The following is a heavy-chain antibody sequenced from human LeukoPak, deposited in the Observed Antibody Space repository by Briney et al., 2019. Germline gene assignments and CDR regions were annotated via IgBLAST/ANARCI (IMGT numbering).Heavy chain of an antibody. CDR3: ARVLGPYYDFWSDPTGWYFDL. J-gene: IGHJ2*01. V-gene: IGHV4-59*01. D-gene: IGHD3-3*01. CDR2: IYYSGST. CDR1: GGSISSYY. Sequence: PSETLSLTCTVSGGSISSYYWSWIRQPPGKGLEWIGYIYYSGSTNYNPSLKSRVTISVDTSKNQFSLKLSSVTAADTAVYYCARVLGPYYDFWSDPTGWYFDLWGRGTLVTVSS.